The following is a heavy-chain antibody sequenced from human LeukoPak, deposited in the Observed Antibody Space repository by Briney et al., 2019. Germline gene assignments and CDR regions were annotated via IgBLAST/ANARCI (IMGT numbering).Heavy chain of an antibody. CDR2: IYTSGIT. J-gene: IGHJ5*02. D-gene: IGHD4-11*01. Sequence: SETLSLTCTVSGDSISSYYWSWIRQPAGKGLEWIGRIYTSGITNYNPSLKSRVTMSVDTSKDQFSLKVNSVTAADTAVYYCARAPDYLTNWFDPWGQGTLVTVSS. CDR3: ARAPDYLTNWFDP. CDR1: GDSISSYY. V-gene: IGHV4-4*07.